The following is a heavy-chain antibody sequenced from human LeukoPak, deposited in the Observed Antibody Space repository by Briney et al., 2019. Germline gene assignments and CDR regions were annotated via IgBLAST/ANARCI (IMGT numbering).Heavy chain of an antibody. CDR3: AKSLSSWSNYFDY. D-gene: IGHD6-13*01. CDR2: ISGSGGST. CDR1: GFTFSSYA. J-gene: IGHJ4*02. V-gene: IGHV3-23*01. Sequence: GGSLRLSCAASGFTFSSYAMSWVRQAPGKGLEWVSAISGSGGSTYYADSVKGRFTISRDNSKNTLYLLMNSLRAEDTAVYYCAKSLSSWSNYFDYWGQGTLVTVSS.